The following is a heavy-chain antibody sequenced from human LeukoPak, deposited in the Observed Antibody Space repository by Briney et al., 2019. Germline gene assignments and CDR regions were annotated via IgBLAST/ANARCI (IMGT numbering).Heavy chain of an antibody. CDR1: GGSISSGGYY. Sequence: SETLSLTCTVSGGSISSGGYYWSWIRQPPGKGLEWIGYIYHSGSTYYNPSLKSRVTISVDRSKNQFSLKLSSVTAADTAVYYCASGDSGSYKTNYYYYMDVWGKGTTVTVSS. CDR2: IYHSGST. J-gene: IGHJ6*03. V-gene: IGHV4-30-2*01. D-gene: IGHD1-26*01. CDR3: ASGDSGSYKTNYYYYMDV.